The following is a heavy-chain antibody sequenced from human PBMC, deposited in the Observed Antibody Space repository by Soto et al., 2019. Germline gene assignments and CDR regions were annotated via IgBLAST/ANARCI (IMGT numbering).Heavy chain of an antibody. CDR1: GFSLSTPGVG. CDR2: IYWDDDK. V-gene: IGHV2-5*02. Sequence: QITLKESGPTLAKPTQTLTLTCTFSGFSLSTPGVGVGWIRQPPGKALEWLALIYWDDDKRYSPSRESRLTITKDTSKTQVVLTMTTMDTVVTATDSCEHSAEDYYYAMDVWGQGTTVTVSS. CDR3: EHSAEDYYYAMDV. J-gene: IGHJ6*02.